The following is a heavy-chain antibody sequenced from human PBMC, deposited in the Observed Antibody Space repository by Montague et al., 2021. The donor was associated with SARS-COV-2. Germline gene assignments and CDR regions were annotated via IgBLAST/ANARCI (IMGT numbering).Heavy chain of an antibody. CDR3: ARVVDI. Sequence: SETLSLTCAVFGESFSGYYWSWIRQPPGKGLEWIGEINQSGSTNYDPSLKSRVTISVDTSKIQFSLKVTSVTAADTAVYYCARVVDIWGQGTMVTVSS. J-gene: IGHJ3*02. V-gene: IGHV4-34*01. CDR1: GESFSGYY. CDR2: INQSGST.